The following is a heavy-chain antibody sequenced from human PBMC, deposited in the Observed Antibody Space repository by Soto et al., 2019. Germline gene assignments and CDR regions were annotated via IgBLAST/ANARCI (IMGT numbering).Heavy chain of an antibody. J-gene: IGHJ6*02. CDR3: VRLQMVMELYGMDV. Sequence: PGESLKISCKGSGYSFTSYWINWVRQMPGKGLEWMGRIDPSDSYTNYSPSFQGHVTISADKSISTAYLQWSSLKASDTAMYYCVRLQMVMELYGMDVWGQGTTDTVSS. D-gene: IGHD3-22*01. CDR1: GYSFTSYW. V-gene: IGHV5-10-1*01. CDR2: IDPSDSYT.